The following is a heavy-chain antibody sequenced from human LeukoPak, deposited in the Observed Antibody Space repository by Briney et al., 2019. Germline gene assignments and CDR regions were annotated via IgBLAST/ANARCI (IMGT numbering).Heavy chain of an antibody. CDR2: MYSGGSA. CDR3: ARGGDYNGFDS. J-gene: IGHJ4*02. V-gene: IGHV4-4*09. D-gene: IGHD2-21*02. CDR1: GASFSSNY. Sequence: SETLSLTCSVSGASFSSNYWSWIRQPPEKGLEWIGHMYSGGSATYNPSLRSRVTISLDTSKNHFSLNLTSVTAADMAVYYCARGGDYNGFDSWGQGTLVTVSS.